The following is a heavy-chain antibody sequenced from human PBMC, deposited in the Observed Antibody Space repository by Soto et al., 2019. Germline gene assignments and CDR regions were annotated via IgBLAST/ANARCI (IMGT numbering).Heavy chain of an antibody. D-gene: IGHD4-17*01. CDR1: GGPISSYY. V-gene: IGHV4-59*01. Sequence: QVQLQESGPGLVKPSETLSLTCTVSGGPISSYYWSWIRQPPGKGLEWIGYIYYSGSTNYNPSLKSRVTISVDTSKNQFSLKLSSVTAADTAVYYCARDPNGDYYFDYWGQGTLVTVSS. J-gene: IGHJ4*02. CDR3: ARDPNGDYYFDY. CDR2: IYYSGST.